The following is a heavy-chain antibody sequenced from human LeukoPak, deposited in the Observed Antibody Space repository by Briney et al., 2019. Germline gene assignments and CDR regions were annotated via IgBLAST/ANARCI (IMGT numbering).Heavy chain of an antibody. Sequence: PGGSLRLSCEASIFTFSTYSMNWVRQAPGKGLEWVSFISSSSSYIYYADSVKGRFTISRDNAKNSLYLQMNSLRAEDTAVYYCARSAAPLGYSYGMDYWGQGTLVTVSS. CDR2: ISSSSSYI. V-gene: IGHV3-21*01. J-gene: IGHJ4*02. CDR1: IFTFSTYS. CDR3: ARSAAPLGYSYGMDY. D-gene: IGHD5-18*01.